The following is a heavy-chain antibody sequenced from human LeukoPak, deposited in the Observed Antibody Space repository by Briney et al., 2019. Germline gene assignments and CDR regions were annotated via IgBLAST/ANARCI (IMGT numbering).Heavy chain of an antibody. CDR1: GYTFTGYY. CDR3: ATSQLYSSSSEFDY. V-gene: IGHV1-2*04. J-gene: IGHJ4*02. CDR2: INPNSGGT. D-gene: IGHD6-6*01. Sequence: GASVKVSCKASGYTFTGYYMHWVRQAPGQGLEWMGWINPNSGGTNYAQKFQGWVTMARDTSISTAYMELSRLRSDDTAVHYCATSQLYSSSSEFDYWGQGTLVTVSS.